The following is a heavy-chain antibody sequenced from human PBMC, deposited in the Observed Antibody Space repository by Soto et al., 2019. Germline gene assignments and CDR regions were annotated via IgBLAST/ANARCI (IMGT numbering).Heavy chain of an antibody. CDR2: MYYSGTT. D-gene: IGHD6-25*01. CDR3: AVVDSTGNWFDP. CDR1: GGSISSSDFY. V-gene: IGHV4-39*01. Sequence: SETLSLTCTVSGGSISSSDFYWGWLRQTPGKGLEFIGSMYYSGTTYYNPSLKSRVAISVDTSKNQFTLKLISVTAADTAVYYCAVVDSTGNWFDPWGEGALVTVSS. J-gene: IGHJ5*02.